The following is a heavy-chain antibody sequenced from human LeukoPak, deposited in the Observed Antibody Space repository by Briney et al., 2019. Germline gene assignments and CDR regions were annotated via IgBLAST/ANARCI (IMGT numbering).Heavy chain of an antibody. J-gene: IGHJ5*02. D-gene: IGHD1-1*01. CDR3: ARGIDDGDNWFDP. V-gene: IGHV3-20*04. CDR1: GFTFDDYG. CDR2: ITWNGGST. Sequence: GGSLRLSCAASGFTFDDYGMSWVRQAPGKGLEWVSGITWNGGSTGYADSVKGRFTISRDNARNSLYLQMNSLRAEDTALYYCARGIDDGDNWFDPWGQGTLVTVSS.